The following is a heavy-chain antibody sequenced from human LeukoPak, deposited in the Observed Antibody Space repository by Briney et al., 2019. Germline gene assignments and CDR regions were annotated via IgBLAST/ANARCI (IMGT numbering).Heavy chain of an antibody. CDR3: AKGEYYDFWSGYSSDY. CDR2: ISGSGGST. Sequence: GGSLRLSCAASGFTFSSYAMSWVRQAPGRGLEWVSAISGSGGSTYYADSVKGRFTISRDNSENTLYLQMNSLRAEDTAVYYCAKGEYYDFWSGYSSDYWGQGTLVTVSS. V-gene: IGHV3-23*01. D-gene: IGHD3-3*01. CDR1: GFTFSSYA. J-gene: IGHJ4*02.